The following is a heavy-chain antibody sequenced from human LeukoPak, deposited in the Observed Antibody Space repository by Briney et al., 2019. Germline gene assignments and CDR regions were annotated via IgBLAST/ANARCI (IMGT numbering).Heavy chain of an antibody. CDR1: GFTFSSYG. CDR3: AKAPVTTCRGAYCYPFDY. CDR2: ISGSGGST. D-gene: IGHD2-21*01. V-gene: IGHV3-23*01. Sequence: GGTLRLSCAASGFTFSSYGMSWVRQAPGKGLEWVSAISGSGGSTYYADSVKGRFTISRDNSKNTLYLQMNRLRPEDAAVYYCAKAPVTTCRGAYCYPFDYWGRGTLVTVSS. J-gene: IGHJ4*02.